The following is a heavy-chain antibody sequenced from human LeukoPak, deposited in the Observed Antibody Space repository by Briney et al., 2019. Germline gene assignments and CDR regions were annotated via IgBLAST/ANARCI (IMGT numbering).Heavy chain of an antibody. J-gene: IGHJ4*02. CDR3: ARDRSEYYYDSSGPTGGDY. CDR1: GYTFTSYG. D-gene: IGHD3-22*01. Sequence: GASVKVSCKASGYTFTSYGISWVRQAPGQGLEWMGWISAYNGNTNYAQKLQGRVTMTTDTSTSTAYMELRSLRSDYTAVYYCARDRSEYYYDSSGPTGGDYWGQGTLVTVSS. CDR2: ISAYNGNT. V-gene: IGHV1-18*01.